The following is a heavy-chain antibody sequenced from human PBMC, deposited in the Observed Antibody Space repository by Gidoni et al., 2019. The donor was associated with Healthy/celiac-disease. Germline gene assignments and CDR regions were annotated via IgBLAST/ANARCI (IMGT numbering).Heavy chain of an antibody. CDR2: ISGSGGST. CDR1: GFTFSSYA. D-gene: IGHD6-19*01. CDR3: AKDRAVAGTVGLDY. V-gene: IGHV3-23*01. Sequence: EVQLLESGGGWVQPGVSLRLACAASGFTFSSYAMSWVRQAPGKGLEWVSAISGSGGSTYYADSVKGRFTISRDNSKNTLYLQMNSLRAEDTAVYYCAKDRAVAGTVGLDYWGQGTLVTVSS. J-gene: IGHJ4*02.